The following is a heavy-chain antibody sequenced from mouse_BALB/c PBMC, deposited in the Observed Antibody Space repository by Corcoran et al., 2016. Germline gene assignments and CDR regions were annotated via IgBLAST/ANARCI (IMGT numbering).Heavy chain of an antibody. J-gene: IGHJ2*01. CDR1: GFNIKDTY. Sequence: EVQLQQFGAELVKPGASVKLSCTASGFNIKDTYMHWVKQRPEQGLEWIGRIDPANGNTKYDPKFQGKATITADTSSNTAYLQLSSLTSEDTAVYYCAITTATYYFDYWGQGTTLIVSS. D-gene: IGHD1-2*01. CDR2: IDPANGNT. CDR3: AITTATYYFDY. V-gene: IGHV14-3*02.